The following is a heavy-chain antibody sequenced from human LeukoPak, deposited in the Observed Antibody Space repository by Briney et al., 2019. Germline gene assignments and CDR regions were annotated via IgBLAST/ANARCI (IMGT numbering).Heavy chain of an antibody. CDR2: ISSSSSYI. CDR3: ARLPGADYYGMDV. CDR1: GFTLNSYN. Sequence: TGESLRLSCVASGFTLNSYNMNWVRQAPGKGLEWVSSISSSSSYIYYADSVKGRFTISRDNAKNSLYLQMNSLRAEDTAVYYCARLPGADYYGMDVWGQGTTVTVSS. J-gene: IGHJ6*02. V-gene: IGHV3-21*01. D-gene: IGHD3-10*01.